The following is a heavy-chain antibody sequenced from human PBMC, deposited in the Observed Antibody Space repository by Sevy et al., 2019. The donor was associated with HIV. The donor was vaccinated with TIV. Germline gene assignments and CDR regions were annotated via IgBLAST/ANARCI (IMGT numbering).Heavy chain of an antibody. CDR2: MNPNSGNR. V-gene: IGHV1-8*03. CDR3: ARGYCAMDILTGFPDDYYYGMDV. CDR1: GYTFTSYD. J-gene: IGHJ6*02. Sequence: ASVKVSCKASGYTFTSYDINWVRQATGQGLEWMGWMNPNSGNRGYAQKFQGRVTITRNTSISTAYMELSSLRSEDTAVYYCARGYCAMDILTGFPDDYYYGMDVWGQGTTVTVSS. D-gene: IGHD3-9*01.